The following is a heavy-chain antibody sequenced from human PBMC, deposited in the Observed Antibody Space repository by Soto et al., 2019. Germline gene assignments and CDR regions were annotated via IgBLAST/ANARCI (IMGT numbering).Heavy chain of an antibody. J-gene: IGHJ6*02. CDR2: ISGSGGST. V-gene: IGHV3-23*01. Sequence: GGSLRLSCAPSGFTFSNYAMSWVRQAPGKGLEWVSAISGSGGSTYYADSVKGRFTISRDNSKNTLYLQMNSLRAEDTAVYYCAKYYDFWSGYYWVYYYYGMDVWGQGTTVTVSS. CDR3: AKYYDFWSGYYWVYYYYGMDV. CDR1: GFTFSNYA. D-gene: IGHD3-3*01.